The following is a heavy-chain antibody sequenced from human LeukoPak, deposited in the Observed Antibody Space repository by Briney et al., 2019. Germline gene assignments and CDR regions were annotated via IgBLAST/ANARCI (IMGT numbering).Heavy chain of an antibody. CDR1: GGSVSSGSYY. D-gene: IGHD6-19*01. J-gene: IGHJ4*02. V-gene: IGHV4-61*01. CDR2: FYYSGST. Sequence: PSETLSLTCTVSGGSVSSGSYYWSWLRQPPGTGLEWLGYFYYSGSTNYNPSLKSRATLSVDTSKNKFSLELSSVTAADTAVYYCARDGSSGWYYFDFWGQGTLVTVSS. CDR3: ARDGSSGWYYFDF.